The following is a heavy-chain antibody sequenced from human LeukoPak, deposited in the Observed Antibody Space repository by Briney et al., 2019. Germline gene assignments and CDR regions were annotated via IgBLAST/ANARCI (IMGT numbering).Heavy chain of an antibody. Sequence: ASVKVSCKASGYTFSSYGITWVRQASGQGLEWMGWITVHNGNTNSARNLQGRVTMTTDTSTNTAYMELRSLRSNDTAVYYCARSGRSGGHNWFDPWGQGTLVTVSS. J-gene: IGHJ5*02. CDR3: ARSGRSGGHNWFDP. CDR2: ITVHNGNT. D-gene: IGHD3-10*01. CDR1: GYTFSSYG. V-gene: IGHV1-18*04.